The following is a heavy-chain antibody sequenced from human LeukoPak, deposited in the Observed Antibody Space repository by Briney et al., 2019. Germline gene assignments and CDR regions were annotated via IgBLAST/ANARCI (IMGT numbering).Heavy chain of an antibody. CDR1: GGSIGSYY. Sequence: SETLSLTCTVSGGSIGSYYWSWIRQSPRKGLEWIGYIKHSESANYNPSLKSRVTISVDTSRNQFSLKLSSVTAADTAVYYCVRGSTGAYGPWGQGTLVTVSS. CDR2: IKHSESA. V-gene: IGHV4-59*01. D-gene: IGHD7-27*01. J-gene: IGHJ5*02. CDR3: VRGSTGAYGP.